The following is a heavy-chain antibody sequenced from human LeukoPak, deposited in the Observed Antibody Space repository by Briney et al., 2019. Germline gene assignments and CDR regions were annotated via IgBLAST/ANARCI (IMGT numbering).Heavy chain of an antibody. J-gene: IGHJ5*02. CDR3: AAQGGYKFGASGS. CDR2: INHGGRT. Sequence: SETLSLTCTVYGGSFSDHYWSWIRQPPGKGLEWIGEINHGGRTNYDPSLKNRVTISVDTDKNQFSLKLSSVTAADAAVYYCAAQGGYKFGASGSWRQGTLVTVSS. D-gene: IGHD6-19*01. CDR1: GGSFSDHY. V-gene: IGHV4-34*01.